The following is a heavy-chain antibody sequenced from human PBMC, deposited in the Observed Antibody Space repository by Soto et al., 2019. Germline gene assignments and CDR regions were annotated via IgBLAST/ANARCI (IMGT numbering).Heavy chain of an antibody. CDR3: AKRSWGIAAAGSSSFDY. J-gene: IGHJ4*02. Sequence: QVQLVESGGGVVQPGRSLRLSCAASGFTFSSYGMHWVRQAPGKGLEWVAVISYDGSNKYYTDSVKGRFTISRDNYKNTLYLQMNSLRAEDTAVYYCAKRSWGIAAAGSSSFDYWGQGTLVTVSS. CDR2: ISYDGSNK. CDR1: GFTFSSYG. D-gene: IGHD6-13*01. V-gene: IGHV3-30*18.